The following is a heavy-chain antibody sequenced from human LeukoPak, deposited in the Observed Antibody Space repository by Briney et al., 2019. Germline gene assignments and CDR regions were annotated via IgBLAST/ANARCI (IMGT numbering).Heavy chain of an antibody. J-gene: IGHJ6*03. Sequence: SSETLSLTCTVSGGSFSSYIYPWGWIRQPPGKGLEWIGSISHSGTTYYNPSLKSRVTISIDTSKSQFSLKLNSVTAADTAVYYCAREVGNSCYYYYMDVWGRGTTVTVSS. D-gene: IGHD1-14*01. V-gene: IGHV4-39*07. CDR3: AREVGNSCYYYYMDV. CDR1: GGSFSSYIYP. CDR2: ISHSGTT.